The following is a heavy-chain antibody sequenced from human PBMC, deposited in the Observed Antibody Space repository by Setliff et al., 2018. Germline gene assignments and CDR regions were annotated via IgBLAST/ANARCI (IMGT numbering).Heavy chain of an antibody. CDR2: TSSGSNSI. Sequence: GSLRLSCAASGFTFSIYSMNWVRQAPGKGLEWISYTSSGSNSIYYADSVMGRFTISRDNARNSLYLQMNRLRPEDTAVYYCAKSGGDHCCPLYHHYYMDVWGTGTTVTVS. V-gene: IGHV3-48*01. D-gene: IGHD2-21*02. CDR3: AKSGGDHCCPLYHHYYMDV. CDR1: GFTFSIYS. J-gene: IGHJ6*03.